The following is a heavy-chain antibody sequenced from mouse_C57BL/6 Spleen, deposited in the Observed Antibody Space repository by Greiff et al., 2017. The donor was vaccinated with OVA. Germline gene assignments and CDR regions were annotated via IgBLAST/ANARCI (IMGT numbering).Heavy chain of an antibody. D-gene: IGHD2-4*01. CDR3: ARRDYDGIYFDY. Sequence: VQLQQPGAELVKPGASVKLSCKASGYTFTSYWMQWVKQRPGQGLEWIGEIDPSDSYTNYNQKFKGKATLTVDTSSSTAYMQLSSLTSEDSAVYYCARRDYDGIYFDYWGQGTTLTVSS. J-gene: IGHJ2*01. CDR2: IDPSDSYT. V-gene: IGHV1-50*01. CDR1: GYTFTSYW.